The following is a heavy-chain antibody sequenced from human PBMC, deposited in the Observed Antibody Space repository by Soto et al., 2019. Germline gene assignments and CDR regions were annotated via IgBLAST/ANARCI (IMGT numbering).Heavy chain of an antibody. D-gene: IGHD2-15*01. J-gene: IGHJ4*02. CDR3: ASSVVRYYFDY. CDR2: IYYSGST. V-gene: IGHV4-59*08. CDR1: GGSISSYY. Sequence: SETLSLTCTVSGGSISSYYWSWIRQPPGKGLEWIGYIYYSGSTNYNPSLKSRVTISVDTSKNQFSLKLSSVTAADTAVYYCASSVVRYYFDYWGQGTLVTVSS.